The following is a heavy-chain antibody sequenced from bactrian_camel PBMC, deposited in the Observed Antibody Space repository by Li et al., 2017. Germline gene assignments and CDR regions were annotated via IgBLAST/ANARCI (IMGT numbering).Heavy chain of an antibody. D-gene: IGHD7*01. CDR3: AADPRNYCAGGYREV. Sequence: QVQLVESGGGSVRVGGSLRLSCTVSGHTLFDSYNMDWFRQAPGKEREGLGYIATGRGNTYYENSVKGRFTISQDAAKNTVYLQMTNLRPEDSATYFCAADPRNYCAGGYREVWGQGTQVT. J-gene: IGHJ2*01. V-gene: IGHV3S63*01. CDR2: IATGRGNT. CDR1: GHTLFDSYN.